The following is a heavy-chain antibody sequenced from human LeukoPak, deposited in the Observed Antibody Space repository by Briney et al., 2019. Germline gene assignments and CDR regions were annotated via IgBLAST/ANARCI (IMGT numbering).Heavy chain of an antibody. CDR1: GYTFTSYY. V-gene: IGHV1-46*01. D-gene: IGHD4-17*01. Sequence: GASVKVSCKASGYTFTSYYMHWVRQAPGQGLEWMGIINPSGGSTSYAQKFQGRVTMTRDMSTSTVYMELSSLRSEDTAVYYCARDGHDYGDYDGGIDYWGQGTLVTVSS. J-gene: IGHJ4*02. CDR2: INPSGGST. CDR3: ARDGHDYGDYDGGIDY.